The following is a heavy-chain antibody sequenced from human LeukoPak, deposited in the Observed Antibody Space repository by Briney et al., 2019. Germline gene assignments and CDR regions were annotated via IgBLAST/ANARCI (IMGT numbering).Heavy chain of an antibody. J-gene: IGHJ6*03. V-gene: IGHV1-18*01. CDR3: ARDQYSGSYYTYYYYYMDV. CDR1: GYTLTELS. Sequence: ASVKVSCKVSGYTLTELSMHWVRQAPGQGLEWMGWISAYSGNTNYAQKLQGRVTMTTDTSTSTAYMELRSLRSDDTAVYYCARDQYSGSYYTYYYYYMDVWGKGTTVTVSS. CDR2: ISAYSGNT. D-gene: IGHD1-26*01.